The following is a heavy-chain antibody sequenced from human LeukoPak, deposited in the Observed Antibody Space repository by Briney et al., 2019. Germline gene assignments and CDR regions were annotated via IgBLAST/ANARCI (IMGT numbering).Heavy chain of an antibody. D-gene: IGHD5-24*01. V-gene: IGHV3-15*01. Sequence: GGSLRLSCAASGFTFSNAWMSWVRQAPGKGLEWVGRIKSKTDGGTADYAAPVKGRFTISRDDSKNTLYLQMNSLKTEDTAVYYCTTVAGRRDGYNNWGQGTLVTVSS. CDR2: IKSKTDGGTA. CDR1: GFTFSNAW. J-gene: IGHJ4*02. CDR3: TTVAGRRDGYNN.